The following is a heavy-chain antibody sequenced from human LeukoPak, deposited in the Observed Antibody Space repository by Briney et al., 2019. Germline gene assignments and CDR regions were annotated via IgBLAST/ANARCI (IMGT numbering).Heavy chain of an antibody. J-gene: IGHJ4*02. D-gene: IGHD6-13*01. Sequence: GGSLRLSCAASGFTFSSYSMNRVRQAPGKGLEWVSSISSSSSYIYYADSVKGRFTISRDNAKNSLYLQMNSLRAEDTAVYYCARSIAAAGTHGVFDYWGQGTLVTVSS. V-gene: IGHV3-21*01. CDR2: ISSSSSYI. CDR1: GFTFSSYS. CDR3: ARSIAAAGTHGVFDY.